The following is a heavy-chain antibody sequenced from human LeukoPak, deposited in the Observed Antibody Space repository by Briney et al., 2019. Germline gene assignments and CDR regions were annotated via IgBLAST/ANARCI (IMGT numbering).Heavy chain of an antibody. J-gene: IGHJ4*02. Sequence: GGSLRLSCTASGFAFRNYGLYWVRQAPGKGLEWVAATLYEEKERYYADSVEGRFAIARDNSMKMLYLQMNNLTTEDTAIYYCATFSGTAVVVTYFDYWGQGTLVSVPS. CDR1: GFAFRNYG. CDR2: TLYEEKER. D-gene: IGHD1-26*01. V-gene: IGHV3-30*03. CDR3: ATFSGTAVVVTYFDY.